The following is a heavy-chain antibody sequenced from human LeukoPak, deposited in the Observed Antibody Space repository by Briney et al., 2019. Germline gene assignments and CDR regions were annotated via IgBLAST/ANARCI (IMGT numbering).Heavy chain of an antibody. CDR2: ISYDGSNK. J-gene: IGHJ6*02. V-gene: IGHV3-30*18. Sequence: PGGSLRLSCAASGFTFSSYGMHWVRQAPGKGLEWVAVISYDGSNKYYADSVKGRFTISRDNSKNTLYLQMNSLRAEDTAVYYCAKKSYYGSGSYYLHYGMDVWGQGTTVTVSS. CDR3: AKKSYYGSGSYYLHYGMDV. CDR1: GFTFSSYG. D-gene: IGHD3-10*01.